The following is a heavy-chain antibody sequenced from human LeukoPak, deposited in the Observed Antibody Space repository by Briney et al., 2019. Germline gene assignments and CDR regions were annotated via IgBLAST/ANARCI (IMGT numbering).Heavy chain of an antibody. J-gene: IGHJ4*02. CDR2: TFYRSKWSN. Sequence: SQTLSLTCAISGDSVSSKSGAWNWIRQSPSRGLEWLGRTFYRSKWSNDYAISVRSRITITPDTSRNQFSLKLSSVTAADTAVYYCARGEYCSSTHLLESGGSSGCHFDYWGQGTLVTVSS. CDR3: ARGEYCSSTHLLESGGSSGCHFDY. V-gene: IGHV6-1*01. D-gene: IGHD2-2*01. CDR1: GDSVSSKSGA.